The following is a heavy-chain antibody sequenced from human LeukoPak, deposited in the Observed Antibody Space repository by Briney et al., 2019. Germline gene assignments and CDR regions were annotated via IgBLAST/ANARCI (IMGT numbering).Heavy chain of an antibody. CDR2: ISGYNGNT. D-gene: IGHD3-10*01. CDR3: ARDSMVRGVTPYYFDY. Sequence: GASVKVSCKASGYSFSSYGFSWVRQTPGQGLEWMGWISGYNGNTIYAQKFQGRVTMTTDTSTSSAHMEVRDLTSDDTGVYYCARDSMVRGVTPYYFDYWGQGTLVTVSS. J-gene: IGHJ4*02. CDR1: GYSFSSYG. V-gene: IGHV1-18*01.